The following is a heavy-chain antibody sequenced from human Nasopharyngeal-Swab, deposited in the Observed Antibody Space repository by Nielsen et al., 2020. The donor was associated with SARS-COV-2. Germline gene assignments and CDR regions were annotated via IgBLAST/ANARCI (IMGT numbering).Heavy chain of an antibody. V-gene: IGHV4-59*12. J-gene: IGHJ4*02. CDR3: ARGSYYYDSSGPAFDY. CDR2: IYYGGST. D-gene: IGHD3-22*01. Sequence: SETLSPTCTVSGGSISSYYWSWIRQPPGKGLEWIGYIYYGGSTNYNPSLKSRVTMSVDTSKNQFSLKLSSVNAADTAVYYCARGSYYYDSSGPAFDYWCQGTLVTVSS. CDR1: GGSISSYY.